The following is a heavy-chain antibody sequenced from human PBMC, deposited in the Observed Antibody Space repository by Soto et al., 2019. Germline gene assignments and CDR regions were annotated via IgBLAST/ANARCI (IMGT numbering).Heavy chain of an antibody. CDR2: IIPIFGTA. D-gene: IGHD3-3*01. J-gene: IGHJ5*02. CDR3: ARAPPVFGVVNPDNWFDP. V-gene: IGHV1-69*13. CDR1: GGTFSSYA. Sequence: SVKSSGKAAGGTFSSYAISWVRQAPGQGLEWMGGIIPIFGTANYAQKFQGRVTVTADESTSTAYMELSSLRSEDTAVYYCARAPPVFGVVNPDNWFDPWGQGTLVTVSS.